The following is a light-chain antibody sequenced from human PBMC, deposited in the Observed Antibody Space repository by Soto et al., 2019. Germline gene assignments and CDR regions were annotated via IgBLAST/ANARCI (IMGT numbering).Light chain of an antibody. CDR3: QESHTFLWGT. Sequence: DIQMTQSPSSLSASVGDRVTITCRATQTISNSLNWYQQRPGKAPNLLIYGTSTLQGGVPSRFSGSGSGTDFTLTISSLXPEDSATYFCQESHTFLWGTFGQGTKVDIK. J-gene: IGKJ1*01. V-gene: IGKV1-39*01. CDR1: QTISNS. CDR2: GTS.